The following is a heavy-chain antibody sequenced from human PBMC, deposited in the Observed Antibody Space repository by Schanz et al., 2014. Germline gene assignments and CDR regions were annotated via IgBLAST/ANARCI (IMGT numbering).Heavy chain of an antibody. V-gene: IGHV1-18*04. Sequence: QVHLVQSGAEVHKPGASLKISCKASGYTFTNFFLHWVRQAPGQGLEWMGWISPYNGNTNYAQKLQGRVTMTADTSTSTAYMDLRSLRSDDTAVYYCARDHVATTDYDYFFYYLDVWATGITVIVSS. CDR1: GYTFTNFF. D-gene: IGHD1-1*01. CDR3: ARDHVATTDYDYFFYYLDV. J-gene: IGHJ6*03. CDR2: ISPYNGNT.